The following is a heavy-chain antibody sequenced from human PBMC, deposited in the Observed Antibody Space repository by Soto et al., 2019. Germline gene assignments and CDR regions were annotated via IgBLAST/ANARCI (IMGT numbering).Heavy chain of an antibody. Sequence: PGGSLRLSCAASGFTFSSYAMSWVRQAPGKGLEWVANIKPNGSKKYYVDSVKGRFTISRDNAKNSLYLQMNSLRAEDTAVYYCAIVSPVTTPNFWGQGTLVTVSS. J-gene: IGHJ4*02. CDR2: IKPNGSKK. CDR3: AIVSPVTTPNF. D-gene: IGHD4-17*01. V-gene: IGHV3-7*01. CDR1: GFTFSSYA.